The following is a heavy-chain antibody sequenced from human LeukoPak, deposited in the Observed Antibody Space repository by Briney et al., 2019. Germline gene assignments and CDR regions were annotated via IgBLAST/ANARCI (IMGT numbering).Heavy chain of an antibody. CDR3: ARDRKRPHQTYYYDSSGFTSGGGAFDI. V-gene: IGHV4-38-2*02. D-gene: IGHD3-22*01. CDR2: FYHGGST. J-gene: IGHJ3*02. CDR1: GYSISTGYY. Sequence: SETLSLTCTVSGYSISTGYYWDWIRQPPGKGLEWIGTFYHGGSTYYNPSLKSRVTISVDTSKNQFSLKLSSVTAADTAVYYCARDRKRPHQTYYYDSSGFTSGGGAFDIWGQGTMVTVSS.